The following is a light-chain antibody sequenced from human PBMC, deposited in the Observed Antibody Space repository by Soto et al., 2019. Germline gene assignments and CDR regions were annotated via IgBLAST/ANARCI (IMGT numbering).Light chain of an antibody. CDR2: LGS. V-gene: IGKV2-28*01. CDR3: MQALKTPIT. Sequence: DIVMTQSPLSLPVTPGEPASISCRSSQSLLHSNGYNYLDWYLQKPGQSPQLLIYLGSNRASGVPDRFSGSGSGRDFTLKISRVEAEDVGVYYCMQALKTPITFGHVKRLE. J-gene: IGKJ5*01. CDR1: QSLLHSNGYNY.